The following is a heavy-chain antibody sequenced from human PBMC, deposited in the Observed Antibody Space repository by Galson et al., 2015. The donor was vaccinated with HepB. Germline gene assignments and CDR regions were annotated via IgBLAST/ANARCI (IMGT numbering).Heavy chain of an antibody. V-gene: IGHV2-5*02. Sequence: PALVKPTQTLTLTCTFSGFSFSTNGEGVGWIRPPPGKAPEWLAVIYWDDDKRYRPSLKSRLSITKDTSKNRVILTMTNMGPVDTATYFWARRGGYTNGLYDYWGQGTLVTVSS. CDR2: IYWDDDK. D-gene: IGHD2-15*01. CDR3: ARRGGYTNGLYDY. J-gene: IGHJ4*02. CDR1: GFSFSTNGEG.